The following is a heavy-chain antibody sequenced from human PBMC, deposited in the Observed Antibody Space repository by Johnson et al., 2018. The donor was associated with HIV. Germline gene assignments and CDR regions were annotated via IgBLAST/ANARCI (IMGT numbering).Heavy chain of an antibody. CDR2: INWNGGST. D-gene: IGHD4/OR15-4a*01. J-gene: IGHJ3*02. CDR1: GFTFDDYG. CDR3: AISAEDDDGRRAVAMDAFDI. V-gene: IGHV3-20*04. Sequence: VQLVESGGGVVRPGGSLRLSCAASGFTFDDYGMSWVRQAPGKGLEWVSGINWNGGSTGYADSVKGRFTISRDNAKNSLYLQMNSLRAEDTALYYCAISAEDDDGRRAVAMDAFDIWGQGTMVTVSS.